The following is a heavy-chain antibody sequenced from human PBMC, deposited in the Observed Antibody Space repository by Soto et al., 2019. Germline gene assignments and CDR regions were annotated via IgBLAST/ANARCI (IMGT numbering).Heavy chain of an antibody. CDR3: ALQEIVVVVAPLDY. CDR2: IIPILGIA. CDR1: GGTFSSYT. V-gene: IGHV1-69*02. J-gene: IGHJ4*02. Sequence: QVQLVQSGAEVKKPGSSVKVSCKASGGTFSSYTISWVRQAPGQGLEWMGRIIPILGIANYAQKFQGRVTITADKSTSTAYMELSSLRSEDTAVYYCALQEIVVVVAPLDYWGQGTLVTVSS. D-gene: IGHD2-15*01.